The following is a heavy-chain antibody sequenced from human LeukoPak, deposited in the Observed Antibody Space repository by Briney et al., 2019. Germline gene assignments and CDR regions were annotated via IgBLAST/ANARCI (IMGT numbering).Heavy chain of an antibody. D-gene: IGHD3-22*01. V-gene: IGHV3-7*03. CDR2: IEQDGSEK. J-gene: IGHJ4*02. Sequence: GGSLRLSCAASGFSFSSYGMHWVRQAPGKGLEWVANIEQDGSEKNYVDSVKGRFTISRDNAKNSLYLQMNSLRAEDTAVYYCARDPYYYDSSVNYWGQGTLVTVSS. CDR1: GFSFSSYG. CDR3: ARDPYYYDSSVNY.